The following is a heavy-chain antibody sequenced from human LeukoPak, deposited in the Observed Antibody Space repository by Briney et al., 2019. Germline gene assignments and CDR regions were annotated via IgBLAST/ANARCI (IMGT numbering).Heavy chain of an antibody. J-gene: IGHJ4*02. CDR1: GGSISSHY. CDR3: ARYHDFRFDY. Sequence: PSETLSLNCTVSGGSISSHYWSWIRQPPGKGLEWIGYIYYSGSTNYNPSLKSQVTISVDTSKNQFSLKLSSVTAADTAVYYCARYHDFRFDYWGQGTLVTVSS. D-gene: IGHD3-3*01. V-gene: IGHV4-59*11. CDR2: IYYSGST.